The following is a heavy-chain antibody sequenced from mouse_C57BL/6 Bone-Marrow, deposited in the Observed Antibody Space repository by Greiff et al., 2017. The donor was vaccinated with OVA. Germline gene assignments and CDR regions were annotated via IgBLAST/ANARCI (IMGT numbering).Heavy chain of an antibody. CDR3: TRDLMDY. J-gene: IGHJ4*01. CDR1: GFTFSSYA. V-gene: IGHV5-9-1*02. Sequence: EVQGVESGEGLVKPGGSLKLSCAASGFTFSSYAMSWVRQTPEKRLEWVAYISSGGDYIYYADTVKGRVTISRDNARNTLYLQMSSLKAEDTAMYYCTRDLMDYWGQGTSVTVSS. CDR2: ISSGGDYI.